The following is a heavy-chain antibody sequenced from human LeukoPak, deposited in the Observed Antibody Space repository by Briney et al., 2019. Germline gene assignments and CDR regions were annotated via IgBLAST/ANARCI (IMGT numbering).Heavy chain of an antibody. J-gene: IGHJ4*02. V-gene: IGHV3-23*01. CDR3: AKGVWFGELLQGYYFDY. CDR2: IRVSDGAR. Sequence: GRSLRLSCVASGFTFPTYAMVWVRQAPGKGLEWVSSIRVSDGARFYADSVKGRLTISRDNSKSTLYLQMNSLRAEDTAVYYCAKGVWFGELLQGYYFDYWGQGTLVTVSS. D-gene: IGHD3-10*01. CDR1: GFTFPTYA.